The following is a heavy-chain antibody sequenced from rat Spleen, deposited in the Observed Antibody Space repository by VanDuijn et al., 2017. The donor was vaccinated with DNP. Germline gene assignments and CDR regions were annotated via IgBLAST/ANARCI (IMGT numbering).Heavy chain of an antibody. CDR2: INNAGST. Sequence: EELLQESGPGLVKPSQSLSLTCSVTGYSIISSYRWNWIRKFPGNKLEWMGYINNAGSTNYNPSLKSRISITRDTSKNQFFLQVNSVITEDTATYYCARGKYNSDYFDYWGQGAMVTVSS. D-gene: IGHD4-3*01. J-gene: IGHJ2*01. CDR3: ARGKYNSDYFDY. CDR1: GYSIISSYR. V-gene: IGHV3-3*01.